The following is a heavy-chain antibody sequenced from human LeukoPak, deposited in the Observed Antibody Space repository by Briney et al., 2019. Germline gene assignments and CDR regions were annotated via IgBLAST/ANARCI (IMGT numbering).Heavy chain of an antibody. CDR3: ARQRGYQLDY. D-gene: IGHD5-12*01. J-gene: IGHJ4*02. CDR1: GGSFSGYY. Sequence: PSETLSLTCAVHGGSFSGYYWSWIRQPPGKGLEWIGEINHSGSTNYNPSLKSRVTISVDTSKNQFSLKLSSVTAADTAVYYCARQRGYQLDYWGQGTLVTVSS. V-gene: IGHV4-34*01. CDR2: INHSGST.